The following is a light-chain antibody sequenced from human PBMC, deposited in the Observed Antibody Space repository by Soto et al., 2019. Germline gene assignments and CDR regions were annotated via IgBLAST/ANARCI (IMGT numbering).Light chain of an antibody. CDR1: SSNIGNNA. CDR3: AAWDDSLNGVV. CDR2: YGD. V-gene: IGLV1-36*01. Sequence: QPVLTQPPAVSEAPRQRVTISCSGSSSNIGNNAVNWYQQLPGKAPKLLIYYGDLLPSGVSDRFSGSKSGTSASLAISGLQSEDEADYYGAAWDDSLNGVVFGGGTKLTVL. J-gene: IGLJ2*01.